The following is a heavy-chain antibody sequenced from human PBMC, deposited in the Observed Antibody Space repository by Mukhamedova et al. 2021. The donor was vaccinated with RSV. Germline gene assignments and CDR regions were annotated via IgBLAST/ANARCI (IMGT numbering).Heavy chain of an antibody. CDR2: ISYDGSNK. J-gene: IGHJ3*02. CDR3: ARGGLLEGGWSAFDI. V-gene: IGHV3-30*01. D-gene: IGHD2-15*01. Sequence: ISYDGSNKYYADSVKGRFTISRDNSKNTLYLQMNSLRAEDTAVYYCARGGLLEGGWSAFDIWGQGTMVTVSS.